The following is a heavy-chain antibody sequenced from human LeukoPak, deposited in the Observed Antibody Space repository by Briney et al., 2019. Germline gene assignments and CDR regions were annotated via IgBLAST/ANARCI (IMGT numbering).Heavy chain of an antibody. D-gene: IGHD3-16*01. J-gene: IGHJ4*02. CDR2: INPNSGDT. CDR1: GYTFTGYY. V-gene: IGHV1-2*02. CDR3: ATQRGSYLWGTDFDY. Sequence: GASVKDSCKASGYTFTGYYLHWVRQAPGQGLEWMGWINPNSGDTNYSQKFQGRVTMTRDTSISTAYMELSRLRSDDTAVYYCATQRGSYLWGTDFDYWGQGTLVTVSS.